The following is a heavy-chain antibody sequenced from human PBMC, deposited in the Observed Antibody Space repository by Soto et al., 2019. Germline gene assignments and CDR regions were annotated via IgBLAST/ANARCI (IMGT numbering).Heavy chain of an antibody. CDR3: GTWRGSSWFDY. Sequence: GESLKISCKASGFTFSSYSLGWVRHMPGKGLQWMGNIFSSDSSAKYSPSFVGQVTISVDRSINTAYLQWSSLKASDTAIYYCGTWRGSSWFDYWGPGTLVTVSS. V-gene: IGHV5-51*01. D-gene: IGHD2-2*01. CDR2: IFSSDSSA. CDR1: GFTFSSYS. J-gene: IGHJ4*02.